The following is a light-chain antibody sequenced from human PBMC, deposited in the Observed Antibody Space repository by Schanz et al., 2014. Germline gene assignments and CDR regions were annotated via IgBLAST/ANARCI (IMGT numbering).Light chain of an antibody. CDR3: HHYGGSPPWP. CDR2: DAS. Sequence: EIVLTQSPATLSLSPGERATLSCRASQSVSSYLAWYQQKPGQAPRLLIYDASNRATGIPARFSGSGSGTDFTLTITRLEPEDFAVYYCHHYGGSPPWPFGPGTTVDIK. V-gene: IGKV3-20*01. J-gene: IGKJ1*01. CDR1: QSVSSY.